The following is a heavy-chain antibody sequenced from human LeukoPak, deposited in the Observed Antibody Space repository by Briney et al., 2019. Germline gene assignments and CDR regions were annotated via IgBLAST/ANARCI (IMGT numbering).Heavy chain of an antibody. Sequence: GGSLRLSCAASGFTVSSNYMSWVRQAPGKGLEWVSLIYSGGSTYYADSVKGRFTISRDNSKNTLYLQMNSLRAEDTAVYYCARFRNDAFDIWGQGTMVTVSS. CDR3: ARFRNDAFDI. CDR2: IYSGGST. J-gene: IGHJ3*02. CDR1: GFTVSSNY. V-gene: IGHV3-53*01.